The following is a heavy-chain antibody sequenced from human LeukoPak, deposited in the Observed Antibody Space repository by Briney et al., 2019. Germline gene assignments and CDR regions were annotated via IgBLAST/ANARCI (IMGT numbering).Heavy chain of an antibody. J-gene: IGHJ4*02. Sequence: GGSLRLSCAASGFTFDDYAMHWVRQAPGKGLEWVSLITWGGGSTYYADSVKGRFTISRDNSKNSLYLQMNSLRAEDTALYYCASAVAGAFDYWGQGTLVTVSS. CDR3: ASAVAGAFDY. V-gene: IGHV3-43D*03. D-gene: IGHD6-19*01. CDR1: GFTFDDYA. CDR2: ITWGGGST.